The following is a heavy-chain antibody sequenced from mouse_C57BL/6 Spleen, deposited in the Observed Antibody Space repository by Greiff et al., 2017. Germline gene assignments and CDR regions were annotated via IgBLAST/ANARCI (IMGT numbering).Heavy chain of an antibody. J-gene: IGHJ4*01. CDR2: IDPANGNT. V-gene: IGHV14-3*01. CDR1: GFNIKNTY. CDR3: ARGYDYDGYAMDY. D-gene: IGHD2-4*01. Sequence: VQLKESVAELVRPGASVKLSCTASGFNIKNTYMHWVKQRPEQGLEWIGRIDPANGNTKYAPKFQGKATITADTSSNTAYLQLSSLTSEDTAIYYCARGYDYDGYAMDYWGQGTSVTVSS.